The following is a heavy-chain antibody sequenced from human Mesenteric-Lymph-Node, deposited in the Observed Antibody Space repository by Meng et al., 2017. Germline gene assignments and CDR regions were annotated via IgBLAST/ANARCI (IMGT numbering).Heavy chain of an antibody. CDR3: ARVGWDYGDYFWWFDP. D-gene: IGHD4-17*01. CDR2: INPSGGHT. Sequence: SVKVSCQASGYTFTSYYMHWVRQAPGQGLEWKGIINPSGGHTNYAQKLQGRVTMTTDTSPSIAYMELRSLGSDDTAVYHCARVGWDYGDYFWWFDPWGQGTMVTVSS. J-gene: IGHJ5*02. V-gene: IGHV1-46*01. CDR1: GYTFTSYY.